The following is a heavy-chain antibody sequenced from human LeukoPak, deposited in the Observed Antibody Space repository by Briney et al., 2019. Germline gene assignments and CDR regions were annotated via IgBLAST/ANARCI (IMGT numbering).Heavy chain of an antibody. V-gene: IGHV3-23*01. Sequence: GGSLRLSCAVSGFTFSSYAMSWVRQAPGKGLEWVSAISGSGGSTYYADSVKGRFTISRDNSKNTLYLQMNSLRVEDTTVYYCAKDLYYYESSGYWNFDYWGQGTLVTVSS. J-gene: IGHJ4*02. D-gene: IGHD3-22*01. CDR2: ISGSGGST. CDR1: GFTFSSYA. CDR3: AKDLYYYESSGYWNFDY.